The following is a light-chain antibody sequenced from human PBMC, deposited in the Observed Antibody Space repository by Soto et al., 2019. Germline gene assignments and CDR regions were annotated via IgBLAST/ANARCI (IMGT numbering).Light chain of an antibody. V-gene: IGKV1-5*03. CDR2: KAS. CDR3: QQYINWPRT. Sequence: DIQMTQSPSTLSGSVGDRVTITCRASQTVSSWLAWYQQKPGKAPKLLIYKASTLKSGVPSRFSGSGSGTEFTLTISSLQSEDFAVYYCQQYINWPRTFGQGTKVDIK. CDR1: QTVSSW. J-gene: IGKJ1*01.